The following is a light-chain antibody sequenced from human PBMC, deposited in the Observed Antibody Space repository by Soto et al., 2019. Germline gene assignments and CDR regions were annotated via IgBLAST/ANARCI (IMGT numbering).Light chain of an antibody. V-gene: IGLV1-51*01. CDR3: GTWDSSLSAVV. CDR1: SSNIGNDY. J-gene: IGLJ2*01. Sequence: QSVLTQPPSVSAAPGQKVTISCSGSSSNIGNDYVSWYQHLPGTAPKLLIYDSNKRPSGIPDRFSGSKSGTSATLGITGLQTGDEADYYCGTWDSSLSAVVFGGGTQLTVL. CDR2: DSN.